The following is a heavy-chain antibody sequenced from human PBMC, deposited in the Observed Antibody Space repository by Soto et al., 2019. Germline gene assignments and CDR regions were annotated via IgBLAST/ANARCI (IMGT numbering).Heavy chain of an antibody. CDR2: MHPYGGST. CDR1: GFTFTSFY. Sequence: GASVKVSCKASGFTFTSFYMHWVRQAPGQGPEWMGIMHPYGGSTGYAQKFQGRVTLTRDTSTRTDYMELSSLRSDDTAVYYCAILYYYDSGDYYSNYQYYGMDVWGQGTMVTVSS. CDR3: AILYYYDSGDYYSNYQYYGMDV. V-gene: IGHV1-46*01. D-gene: IGHD3-22*01. J-gene: IGHJ6*02.